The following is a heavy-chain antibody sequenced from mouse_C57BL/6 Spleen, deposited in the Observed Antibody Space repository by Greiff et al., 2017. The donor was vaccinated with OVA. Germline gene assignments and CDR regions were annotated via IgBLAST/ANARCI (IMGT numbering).Heavy chain of an antibody. CDR1: GFNIKDYY. V-gene: IGHV14-2*01. Sequence: EVQLQESGAELVKPGASVKLSCTASGFNIKDYYMHWVKQRTEQGLEWIGRIDPEDGETKYAPKFPGKATITADTSSNTAYLQLSSLTSEDTAVYYCAHYGKNAMDYWGQGTSVTVSS. D-gene: IGHD2-1*01. J-gene: IGHJ4*01. CDR2: IDPEDGET. CDR3: AHYGKNAMDY.